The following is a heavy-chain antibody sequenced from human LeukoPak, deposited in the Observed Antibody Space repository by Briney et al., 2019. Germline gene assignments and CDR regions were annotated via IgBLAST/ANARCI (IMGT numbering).Heavy chain of an antibody. CDR3: AACERVTTYYYDSSGYYEPTPFDY. CDR1: GYTFTGYY. D-gene: IGHD3-22*01. J-gene: IGHJ4*02. CDR2: INPDSGGT. Sequence: ASVKVSCKTSGYTFTGYYMHWVRQAPGQGLEWMGWINPDSGGTNSAQRFQGRVSMTRDTSISTAYMELSRLRSDDTAVYYCAACERVTTYYYDSSGYYEPTPFDYWGQGTLVTVSS. V-gene: IGHV1-2*02.